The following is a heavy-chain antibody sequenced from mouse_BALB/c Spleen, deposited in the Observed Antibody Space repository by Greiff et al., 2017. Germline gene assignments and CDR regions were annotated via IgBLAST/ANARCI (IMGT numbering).Heavy chain of an antibody. V-gene: IGHV14-3*02. J-gene: IGHJ4*01. Sequence: EVKLQESGAELVKPGASVKLSCTASGFNIKDTYMHWVKQRPEQGLEWIGRIDPANGNTKYDPKFQGKATITADTSSNTAYLQLSSLTSEDTAVYYCALRLQGYAMDYWGQGTSVTVSS. CDR1: GFNIKDTY. D-gene: IGHD1-2*01. CDR3: ALRLQGYAMDY. CDR2: IDPANGNT.